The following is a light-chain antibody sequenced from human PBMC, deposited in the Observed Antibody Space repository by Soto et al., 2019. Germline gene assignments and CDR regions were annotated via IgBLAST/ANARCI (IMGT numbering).Light chain of an antibody. CDR3: SSYTDRSNYV. CDR1: SSALAIYNY. Sequence: QSALAQPASVSGSPGQSITISCTGTSSALAIYNYVSWYQQQPGKAPKLMIYQVTNRPSGVSNSFSGSRSGNTASLTIPALQAEDEADYYCSSYTDRSNYVCGTGAKVTVL. CDR2: QVT. J-gene: IGLJ1*01. V-gene: IGLV2-14*01.